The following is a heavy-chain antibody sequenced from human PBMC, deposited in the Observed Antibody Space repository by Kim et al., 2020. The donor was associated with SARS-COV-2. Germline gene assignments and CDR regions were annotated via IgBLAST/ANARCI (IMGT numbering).Heavy chain of an antibody. CDR1: GGSVSSGSYY. D-gene: IGHD3-22*01. V-gene: IGHV4-61*01. Sequence: SETLSLTCTVSGGSVSSGSYYWSWIRQPPGKGLEWIGYIYYSGSTNYNPSLKSRVTISVDTSKNQFSLKLSSVTAADTAVYYCASYKPHDSSGYYRFGAFDIWGQGTMVTVSS. J-gene: IGHJ3*02. CDR3: ASYKPHDSSGYYRFGAFDI. CDR2: IYYSGST.